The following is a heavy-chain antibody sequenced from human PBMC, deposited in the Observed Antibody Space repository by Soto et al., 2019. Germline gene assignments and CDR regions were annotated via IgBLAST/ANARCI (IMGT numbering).Heavy chain of an antibody. CDR1: GFSLSTSGVG. CDR3: AHSGYYDFWSGYSAFDY. CDR2: IYWNDDK. V-gene: IGHV2-5*01. D-gene: IGHD3-3*01. Sequence: SGPTMVNPTQTLTLTCTFSGFSLSTSGVGVGWIRQPPGKALEWLALIYWNDDKRYSPSLKSRLTITKDTSKNQVVLTMTNMDPADTATYYCAHSGYYDFWSGYSAFDYWGQGTLVTVSS. J-gene: IGHJ4*02.